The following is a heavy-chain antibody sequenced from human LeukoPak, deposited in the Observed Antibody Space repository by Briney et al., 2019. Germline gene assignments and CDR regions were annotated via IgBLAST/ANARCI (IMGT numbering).Heavy chain of an antibody. J-gene: IGHJ3*02. CDR3: ARGPLTLGDKDAFDI. D-gene: IGHD2-21*01. V-gene: IGHV4-34*01. CDR1: GGSFSGYY. CDR2: INHSGST. Sequence: PSETLSLTCAVYGGSFSGYYWSWIRQPPGKGLEWMGEINHSGSTNYNPSLKSRVTISVDTSKNQFSLKLSSVTAADTAVYYCARGPLTLGDKDAFDIWGQGTMVTVSS.